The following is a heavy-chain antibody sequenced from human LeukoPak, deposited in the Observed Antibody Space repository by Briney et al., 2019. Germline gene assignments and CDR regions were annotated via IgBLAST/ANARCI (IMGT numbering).Heavy chain of an antibody. J-gene: IGHJ2*01. CDR2: IYTSGST. D-gene: IGHD4-11*01. CDR3: ARDRIDYSNYERYFDL. Sequence: PSETLSLTCTVSGGSISSYYWSWIRQPAGKGLEWIGRIYTSGSTNYNPSLKSRVTMSVDTSKNQFSLKLSSVTAADTAVYYCARDRIDYSNYERYFDLWGRGTLVTVSS. V-gene: IGHV4-4*07. CDR1: GGSISSYY.